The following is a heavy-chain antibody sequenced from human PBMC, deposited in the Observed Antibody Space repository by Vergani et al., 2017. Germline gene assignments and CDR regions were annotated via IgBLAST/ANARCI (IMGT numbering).Heavy chain of an antibody. V-gene: IGHV3-23*01. CDR3: AKGLIVVVPAADNWFDP. Sequence: EVQLLESGGGLVQPGGSLGLSCAASGFTFSSYAMSWVRQAPGKGLEWVSAISGSGGSTYYADSVKGRFTISRDNSKNTLYLQMNSLRAEDTAVYYCAKGLIVVVPAADNWFDPWGQGTLVTVSS. D-gene: IGHD2-2*01. CDR2: ISGSGGST. CDR1: GFTFSSYA. J-gene: IGHJ5*02.